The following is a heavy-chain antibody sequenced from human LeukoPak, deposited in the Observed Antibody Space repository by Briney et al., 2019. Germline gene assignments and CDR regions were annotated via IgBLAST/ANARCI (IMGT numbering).Heavy chain of an antibody. V-gene: IGHV5-51*01. CDR1: GYNFSNYW. CDR2: IYPHDSDT. Sequence: PGESLKISCQGSGYNFSNYWINWVRQMPGKGLEWMGIIYPHDSDTRYSPSFQGQVTISVDKSISTAFLQWSSLKASDTAMYYCARQYDYYYMDVWGKGTTVTISS. CDR3: ARQYDYYYMDV. J-gene: IGHJ6*03.